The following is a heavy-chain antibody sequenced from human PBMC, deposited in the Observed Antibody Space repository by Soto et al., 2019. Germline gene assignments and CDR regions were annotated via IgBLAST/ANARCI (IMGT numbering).Heavy chain of an antibody. CDR2: ISGSGGST. CDR1: GFTFSSYA. J-gene: IGHJ6*02. V-gene: IGHV3-23*01. D-gene: IGHD4-4*01. CDR3: VGGNYYYYYYGMDV. Sequence: GGSLRLSCAASGFTFSSYAMSWVRQAPGKGLEWVSAISGSGGSTYYADPVKGRFTISRDNSKNTLYLQMNSLRAEDTAVYYCVGGNYYYYYYGMDVWGQGTTVTVSS.